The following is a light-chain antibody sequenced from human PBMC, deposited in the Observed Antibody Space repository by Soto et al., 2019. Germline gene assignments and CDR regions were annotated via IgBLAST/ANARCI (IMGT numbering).Light chain of an antibody. CDR1: SSDVGSYDF. CDR2: EVS. CDR3: SSYSSSTVRYV. Sequence: QSALTQPASASGSPGQSITMSCTGTSSDVGSYDFVSWYQQHPGKAPKLLIYEVSNRPSGVSARFSGSKSDNTASLTISGLQAADEADYFCSSYSSSTVRYVFGSGTKLTVL. V-gene: IGLV2-14*01. J-gene: IGLJ1*01.